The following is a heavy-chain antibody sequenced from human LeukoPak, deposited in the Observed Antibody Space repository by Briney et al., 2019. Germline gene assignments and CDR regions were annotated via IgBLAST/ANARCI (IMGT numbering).Heavy chain of an antibody. V-gene: IGHV4-34*01. J-gene: IGHJ2*01. CDR2: INHSGST. Sequence: KASETLSLTCAVYGGSFSGYYWSWIRQPPGKGLEWIGEINHSGSTNYNPSLKSRVTISVDTSKNQFSLKLSSVTAADTAVYYCTRARWYFALWGRGTLVTVSS. CDR1: GGSFSGYY. CDR3: TRARWYFAL.